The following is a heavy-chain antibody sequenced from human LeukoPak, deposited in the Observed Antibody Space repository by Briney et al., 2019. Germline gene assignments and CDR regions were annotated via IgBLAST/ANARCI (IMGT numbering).Heavy chain of an antibody. V-gene: IGHV3-48*01. CDR3: AREQWGIDY. CDR1: EFTFSNYN. D-gene: IGHD7-27*01. Sequence: PGGSLRLSCAASEFTFSNYNLNWVRQAPGKGLEWVSYISIGGITIYYADSVKGRFTISRDNAKNSLYLHMNSLRAEDTAVYYCAREQWGIDYWGQGTLVTVSS. J-gene: IGHJ4*02. CDR2: ISIGGITI.